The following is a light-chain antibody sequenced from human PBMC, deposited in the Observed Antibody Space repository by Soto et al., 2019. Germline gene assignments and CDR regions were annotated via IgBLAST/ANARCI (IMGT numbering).Light chain of an antibody. CDR3: QQRSNWPA. V-gene: IGKV3-11*01. CDR1: QSVSSY. Sequence: EIVLTQSPATLSLSPGERATLSCRASQSVSSYLAWYQQKPGQAPRLLIYDASNSANGIPARFSGSGSGTDFTFTISSREPEDLAVYYCQQRSNWPAFGQGTRLEIK. CDR2: DAS. J-gene: IGKJ5*01.